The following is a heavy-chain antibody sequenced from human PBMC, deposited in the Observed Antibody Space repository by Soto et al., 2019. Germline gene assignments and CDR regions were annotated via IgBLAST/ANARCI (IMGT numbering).Heavy chain of an antibody. D-gene: IGHD6-19*01. Sequence: ASVKVSCKASGGTFSSYAISWVRQAPGQGLERMGGIIPIFGTANYAQKFQGRVTITADESTSTAYMELSSLRSEDTAVYYCARGWGGDTSGWYYYGMDVWGQGTTVTVSS. CDR3: ARGWGGDTSGWYYYGMDV. CDR2: IIPIFGTA. V-gene: IGHV1-69*13. CDR1: GGTFSSYA. J-gene: IGHJ6*02.